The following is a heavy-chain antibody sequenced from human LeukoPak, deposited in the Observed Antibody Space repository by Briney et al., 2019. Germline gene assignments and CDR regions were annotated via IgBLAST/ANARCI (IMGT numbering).Heavy chain of an antibody. D-gene: IGHD4-17*01. CDR1: GYSIRSGYH. Sequence: SETLPLTCAVSGYSIRSGYHWGWIRQPPGKGLEWMGIIYHSGNTFYNPSLKSRVTISVDTSKNQFFLNLTSVAAADTAVYYCARVDYGDDSPFDSWGQGTLVTVSS. CDR2: IYHSGNT. J-gene: IGHJ4*02. V-gene: IGHV4-38-2*01. CDR3: ARVDYGDDSPFDS.